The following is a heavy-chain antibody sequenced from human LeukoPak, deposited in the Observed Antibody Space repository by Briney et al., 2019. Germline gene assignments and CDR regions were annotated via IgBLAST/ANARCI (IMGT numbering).Heavy chain of an antibody. D-gene: IGHD1-26*01. CDR3: ARAKGSLVGATDY. CDR1: GYSINSGYY. J-gene: IGHJ4*02. CDR2: ISSSSSYI. Sequence: ETLSLTCTVSGYSINSGYYWGWVRQAPGKGLEWVSSISSSSSYIYYADSVKGRFTISRDNAKNSLYLQMNSLRAEDTAVYYCARAKGSLVGATDYWGQGTLVTVSS. V-gene: IGHV3-21*01.